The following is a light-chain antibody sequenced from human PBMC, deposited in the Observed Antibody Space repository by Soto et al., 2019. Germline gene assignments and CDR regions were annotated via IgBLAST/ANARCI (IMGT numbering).Light chain of an antibody. J-gene: IGKJ1*01. CDR1: QSISSW. V-gene: IGKV1-5*03. CDR3: QQYNSYSPWT. Sequence: DIQMTQSPPTLSASVGDRVTITCRASQSISSWLDWYQQKPGKAPKLMIYKASSLESGVPSSSSGSGSGTVFTLTISSLAPDDFATYYCQQYNSYSPWTFGQGTKVEIK. CDR2: KAS.